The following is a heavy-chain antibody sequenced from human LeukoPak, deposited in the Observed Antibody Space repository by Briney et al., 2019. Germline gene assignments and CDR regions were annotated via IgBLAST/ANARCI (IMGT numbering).Heavy chain of an antibody. Sequence: GRSLRLSCAASGFTFSSYGMHWVRQAPGKGLEWVAVISYDGSNKYYADSVKGRFTISRDNSKNTLYLQMTSLRAEDTAVYCCANGGRIFGVVTPLVGWGQGTLVTVSS. CDR3: ANGGRIFGVVTPLVG. CDR1: GFTFSSYG. D-gene: IGHD3-3*01. CDR2: ISYDGSNK. V-gene: IGHV3-30*18. J-gene: IGHJ4*02.